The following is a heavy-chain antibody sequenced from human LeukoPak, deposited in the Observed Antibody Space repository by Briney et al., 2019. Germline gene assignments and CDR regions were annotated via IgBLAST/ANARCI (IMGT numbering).Heavy chain of an antibody. V-gene: IGHV1-24*01. CDR2: FDPEDGET. CDR1: GYTLTELS. D-gene: IGHD1-14*01. Sequence: ASVKVSCKVSGYTLTELSMHWVRQAPGKGLEWMGGFDPEDGETIYAQKFQGRVTMTEDTSTDTAYMELSSLRSEDTAVYYCATRTGANNWFDPWGQGTLVTVSS. CDR3: ATRTGANNWFDP. J-gene: IGHJ5*02.